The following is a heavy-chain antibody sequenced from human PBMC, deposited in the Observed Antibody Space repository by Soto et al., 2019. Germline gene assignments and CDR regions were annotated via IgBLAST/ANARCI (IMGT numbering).Heavy chain of an antibody. CDR1: GFSLSSPAVG. CDR3: AHGSAWLSAS. Sequence: QITLKESGPTLVKPTQTLTLTCTFSGFSLSSPAVGVNWIRQPPGKALEWLALIYWDDDKQYSPSLRSRLTITKHTSKTQVVLTMTNVAPVDTSTYYFAHGSAWLSASWCQGTLVTVSS. V-gene: IGHV2-5*02. J-gene: IGHJ5*02. CDR2: IYWDDDK. D-gene: IGHD6-19*01.